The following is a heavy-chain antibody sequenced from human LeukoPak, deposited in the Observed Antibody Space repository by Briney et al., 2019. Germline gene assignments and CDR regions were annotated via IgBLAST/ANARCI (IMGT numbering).Heavy chain of an antibody. V-gene: IGHV4-59*01. Sequence: SETLSLTCSVSGGSIRSYYWSWIRQPPGKGLEWIGYIYYSGSTNYNPSLKSRVTISVDTSKNQFSLKLSSVTAADTAVYYCARVPITTFGNWFDPWGQGTLVTVSS. J-gene: IGHJ5*02. CDR1: GGSIRSYY. D-gene: IGHD3-3*01. CDR2: IYYSGST. CDR3: ARVPITTFGNWFDP.